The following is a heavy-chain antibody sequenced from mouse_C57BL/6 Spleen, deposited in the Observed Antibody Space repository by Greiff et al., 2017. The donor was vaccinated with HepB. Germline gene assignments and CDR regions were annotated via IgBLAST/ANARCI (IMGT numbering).Heavy chain of an antibody. CDR3: ASTSGDAMDY. CDR2: IWGVGST. CDR1: GFSLTSYG. J-gene: IGHJ4*01. V-gene: IGHV2-6*01. Sequence: VKLMESGPGLVAPSQSLSITCTVSGFSLTSYGVDWVRQSPGKGLEWLGVIWGVGSTNYNSALKSRLSISKDNSKSQVFLKMNSLQTDDTAMYYCASTSGDAMDYWGQGTSVTVSS.